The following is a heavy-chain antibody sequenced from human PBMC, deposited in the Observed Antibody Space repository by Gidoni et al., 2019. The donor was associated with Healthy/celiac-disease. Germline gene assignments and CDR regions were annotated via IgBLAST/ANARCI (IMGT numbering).Heavy chain of an antibody. CDR1: GFTFSSYS. V-gene: IGHV3-21*01. Sequence: EVQLVESGGGLVKPGGSLAPSCAASGFTFSSYSMNWVRQAPGKGLEWVSSISSSSSYIYYADSVKGRFTISRDNAKNSLYLQMNSLRAEDTAVYYCARDPKTYDSSGYYYWGQGTLVTVSS. CDR3: ARDPKTYDSSGYYY. D-gene: IGHD3-22*01. CDR2: ISSSSSYI. J-gene: IGHJ4*02.